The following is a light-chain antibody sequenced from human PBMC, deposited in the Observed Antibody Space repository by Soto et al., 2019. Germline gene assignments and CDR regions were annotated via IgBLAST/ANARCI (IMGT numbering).Light chain of an antibody. V-gene: IGLV2-14*01. CDR1: SSDVGGYDY. CDR3: NSYTSSSTYV. CDR2: DVS. J-gene: IGLJ1*01. Sequence: QSALTKPASVTGSPGESIAISCTGTSSDVGGYDYVSWYQQHPGKAPKLMIYDVSNRPSGVSSRFSGSKSGNTASLTISGLQAEDEADYYCNSYTSSSTYVFGTGTKVTVL.